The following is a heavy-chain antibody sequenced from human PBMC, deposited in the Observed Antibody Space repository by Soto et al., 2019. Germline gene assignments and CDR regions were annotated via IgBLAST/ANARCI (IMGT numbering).Heavy chain of an antibody. V-gene: IGHV4-4*02. D-gene: IGHD2-21*01. CDR2: IYRYGST. CDR3: SGGGRPGQIDWFDP. Sequence: QVQLQESGPRLVKPSGTLSLTCAVYGGSLSSCNWWSWVRQPPGKGLEWIGEIYRYGSTSYNPSLKSRVTIMVDKSKNQISLKMTSLTAADTAVYFCSGGGRPGQIDWFDPWGQGILVTVSS. CDR1: GGSLSSCNW. J-gene: IGHJ5*02.